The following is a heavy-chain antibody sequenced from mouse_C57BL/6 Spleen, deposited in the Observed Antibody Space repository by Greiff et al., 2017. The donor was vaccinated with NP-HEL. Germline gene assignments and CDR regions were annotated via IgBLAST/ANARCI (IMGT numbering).Heavy chain of an antibody. CDR3: ARGRPYYGSSYYFDY. CDR1: GYTFTDYY. CDR2: INPNNGGT. V-gene: IGHV1-26*01. J-gene: IGHJ2*01. D-gene: IGHD1-1*01. Sequence: EVQLQQSGPELVKPGASVKISCKASGYTFTDYYMNWVKQSHGKSLEWIGDINPNNGGTSYNQKFKGKATLTVDKSSSTAYMELRSLTSEDSAVYYCARGRPYYGSSYYFDYWGQGTTLTVSS.